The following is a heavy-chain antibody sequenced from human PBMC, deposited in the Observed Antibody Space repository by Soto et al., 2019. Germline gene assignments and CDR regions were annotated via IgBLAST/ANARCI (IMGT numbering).Heavy chain of an antibody. V-gene: IGHV4-61*01. CDR2: IYYSGST. Sequence: PSETLSLTCTVSGGSVSSGSYYWSWIRQPPGKGLEWIGYIYYSGSTNYNPSLKSRVTISVDTSKNQFSPKLSSVTAADTAVYYCAREEFFFYCRGYHHYLQSFPTQRSSDL. D-gene: IGHD6-25*01. CDR1: GGSVSSGSYY. CDR3: AREEFFFYCRGYHHYLQSFPTQRSSDL. J-gene: IGHJ2*01.